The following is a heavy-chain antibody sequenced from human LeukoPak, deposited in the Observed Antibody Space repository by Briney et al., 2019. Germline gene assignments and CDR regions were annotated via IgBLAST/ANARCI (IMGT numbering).Heavy chain of an antibody. J-gene: IGHJ4*02. CDR2: ISAYNGNT. Sequence: GASVKVSCKASGYTFTSYGISWVRQAPGQGLEWMGWISAYNGNTNYAQKLQGRVNMTTDTSTSRAYMELRSLRSDDTAVYYCARDFYRLGYCSSTSCYNFDYWGQGTLVTVSS. CDR3: ARDFYRLGYCSSTSCYNFDY. D-gene: IGHD2-2*01. V-gene: IGHV1-18*01. CDR1: GYTFTSYG.